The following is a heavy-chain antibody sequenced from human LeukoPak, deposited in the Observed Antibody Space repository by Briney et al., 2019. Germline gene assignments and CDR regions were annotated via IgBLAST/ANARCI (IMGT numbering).Heavy chain of an antibody. J-gene: IGHJ5*02. V-gene: IGHV1-2*06. CDR2: INPNSGGT. CDR1: GYTFTGYY. Sequence: GASVKVSCKASGYTFTGYYIHWLRQAPGQGLEWMGRINPNSGGTNYAQKFQGRVTMTRDTSISTAYMELSRLKSDDTAVYYCARVGVDLWFDPWGQGTLDTVSS. D-gene: IGHD3/OR15-3a*01. CDR3: ARVGVDLWFDP.